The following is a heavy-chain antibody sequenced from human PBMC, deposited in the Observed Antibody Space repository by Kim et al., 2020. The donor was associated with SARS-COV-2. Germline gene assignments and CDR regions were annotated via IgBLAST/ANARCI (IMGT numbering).Heavy chain of an antibody. Sequence: SETLSLTCTVSGGSISSGGYYWSWIRQHPGKGLEWIGYIYYSGSTYYNPSLKSRVTISVDTSKNQFSLKLSSVTAADTAVYYCARQVVVADIGFNYYYGMDVGGQGTTVPVSS. CDR2: IYYSGST. D-gene: IGHD2-15*01. V-gene: IGHV4-31*03. J-gene: IGHJ6*02. CDR1: GGSISSGGYY. CDR3: ARQVVVADIGFNYYYGMDV.